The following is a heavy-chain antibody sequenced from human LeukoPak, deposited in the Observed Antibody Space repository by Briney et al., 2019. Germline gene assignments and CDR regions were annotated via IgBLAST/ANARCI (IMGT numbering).Heavy chain of an antibody. CDR3: ARGASRLDS. CDR1: GGSINTYY. V-gene: IGHV4-59*12. J-gene: IGHJ4*02. CDR2: IYYTGST. Sequence: PSETLSLTCSVSGGSINTYYWSWIRQTPGKGLEWIGFIYYTGSTNYNPSLKSRVTMSVDTSKSQFSLKLTSVTAADTALYYCARGASRLDSWGRGTLVTVSS.